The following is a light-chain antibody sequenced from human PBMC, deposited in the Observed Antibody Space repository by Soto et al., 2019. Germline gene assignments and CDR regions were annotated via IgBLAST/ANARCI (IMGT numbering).Light chain of an antibody. V-gene: IGKV3-15*01. CDR2: DAS. CDR1: QSVSSN. CDR3: QQLNNWHRP. J-gene: IGKJ1*01. Sequence: DIMMTQSPATLSVSPWERATLSCRASQSVSSNLAWYKPTPGQAPRLLIYDASTRATGIPARFSGSGSGKEGTLTIRSLQSEEGAVDYCQQLNNWHRPVGQGTQVDIK.